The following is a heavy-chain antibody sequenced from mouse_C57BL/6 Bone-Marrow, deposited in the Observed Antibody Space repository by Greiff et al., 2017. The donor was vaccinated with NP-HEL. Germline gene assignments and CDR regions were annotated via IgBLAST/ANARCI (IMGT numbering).Heavy chain of an antibody. CDR1: GYTFTSYW. J-gene: IGHJ3*01. CDR3: AREKYGSSYPPWFAY. Sequence: VKLMESGAELAKPGASVKLSCKASGYTFTSYWMHWVKQRPGQGLEWIGYINPSSGYTKYNQKFKAKATLTADKSSSTAYMQLSSLTYEDSAVYYCAREKYGSSYPPWFAYWGQGTLVTVSA. V-gene: IGHV1-7*01. CDR2: INPSSGYT. D-gene: IGHD1-1*01.